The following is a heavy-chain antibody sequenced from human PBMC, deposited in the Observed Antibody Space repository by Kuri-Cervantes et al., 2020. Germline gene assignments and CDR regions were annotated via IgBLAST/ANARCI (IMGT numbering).Heavy chain of an antibody. CDR3: ARRGSGWSLVY. Sequence: SATLSLTCAVYGGSFSGYHWSWIRQPPGKGLEWIGEINHSGSTNYNPSLKSRVTISVDTSKNQFSLKLSSVTAADTAVYYCARRGSGWSLVYWGQGTLVTVSS. V-gene: IGHV4-34*01. CDR2: INHSGST. J-gene: IGHJ4*02. CDR1: GGSFSGYH. D-gene: IGHD6-19*01.